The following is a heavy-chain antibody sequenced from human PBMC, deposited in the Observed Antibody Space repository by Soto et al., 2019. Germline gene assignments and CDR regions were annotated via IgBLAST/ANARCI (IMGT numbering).Heavy chain of an antibody. CDR1: GFTFSYYW. J-gene: IGHJ3*01. CDR2: IHNDGSRT. D-gene: IGHD1-26*01. V-gene: IGHV3-74*03. CDR3: ARGDRGAFDL. Sequence: EVQLVECGGGLVQPGESLRLSCAASGFTFSYYWMHWVRQTPGKGLLWVSHIHNDGSRTTYADSVKGRFTISRDNARNTVYLQMNSLRDDDTAVYYCARGDRGAFDLWGQGTAVTVSS.